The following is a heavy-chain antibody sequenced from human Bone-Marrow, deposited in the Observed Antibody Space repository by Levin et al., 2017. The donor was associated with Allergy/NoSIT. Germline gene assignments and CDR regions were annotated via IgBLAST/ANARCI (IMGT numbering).Heavy chain of an antibody. V-gene: IGHV3-33*01. D-gene: IGHD6-19*01. J-gene: IGHJ4*02. Sequence: HPGGSLRLSCAASGFTFSDFGIHWVRQAPAKGLEWLVVIWYDGSNKYYTDSVKGRFTISRDNSKNTLSLQMNTLRAEDTAVYNCTRDRYSAVGGIDWTHPVEDWGQGTLVTVSS. CDR3: TRDRYSAVGGIDWTHPVED. CDR2: IWYDGSNK. CDR1: GFTFSDFG.